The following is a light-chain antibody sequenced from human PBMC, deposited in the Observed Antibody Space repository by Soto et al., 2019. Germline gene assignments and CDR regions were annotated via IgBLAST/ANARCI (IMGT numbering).Light chain of an antibody. CDR3: CSYATTSPVV. CDR1: SSDVGNYGL. CDR2: DVT. V-gene: IGLV2-23*02. J-gene: IGLJ2*01. Sequence: QSVLTQPASVSGSPGQSITISCTGTSSDVGNYGLVSWYQQHQGKAPKLLIYDVTKRPSGVSNRFSGSKSGNTASLTISVLQAEDEADYSCCSYATTSPVVFGGGTKLTVL.